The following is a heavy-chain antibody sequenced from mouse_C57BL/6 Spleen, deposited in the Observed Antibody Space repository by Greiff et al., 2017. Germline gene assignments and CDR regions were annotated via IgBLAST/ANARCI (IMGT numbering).Heavy chain of an antibody. D-gene: IGHD1-1*01. V-gene: IGHV1-63*01. CDR3: ARGGNYYGSSYSWFAY. CDR1: GYTFTNYW. CDR2: IYPGGGYT. Sequence: QVQLQQSGAELVRPGTSVKMSCKASGYTFTNYWIGWAKQRPGHGLEWIGDIYPGGGYTNYNEKFKGKATLTADKSSSTAYMQFSSLTSEDSAIYYCARGGNYYGSSYSWFAYWGQGTLVTVSA. J-gene: IGHJ3*01.